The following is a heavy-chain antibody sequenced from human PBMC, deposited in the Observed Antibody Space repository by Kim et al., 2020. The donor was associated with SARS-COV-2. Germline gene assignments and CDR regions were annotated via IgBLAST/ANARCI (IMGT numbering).Heavy chain of an antibody. CDR1: GFTFSSYS. Sequence: GGSLRLSCAASGFTFSSYSMNWVRQAPGKGLEWVSSISSSSSYIYYADSVKGRFTISRDNAKNSLYLQMNSLRAEDTAVYYCARDGDAESFAAAFHGMDVWGQGTTVTVSS. CDR3: ARDGDAESFAAAFHGMDV. J-gene: IGHJ6*02. CDR2: ISSSSSYI. V-gene: IGHV3-21*01. D-gene: IGHD6-13*01.